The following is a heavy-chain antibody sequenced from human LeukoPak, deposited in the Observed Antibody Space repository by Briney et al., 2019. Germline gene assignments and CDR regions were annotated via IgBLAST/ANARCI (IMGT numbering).Heavy chain of an antibody. CDR3: ARDHAMVVTSGASYIDY. V-gene: IGHV1-69*05. Sequence: AASVKVSCKASGGTFSSYAISWVRQAPGQGLEWMGGIIPIFGTANYTQKFQGRVTITTHQSTSTAYMALSSLRSEDTAVYYCARDHAMVVTSGASYIDYWGQRTLVTVSS. J-gene: IGHJ4*01. CDR2: IIPIFGTA. D-gene: IGHD4-23*01. CDR1: GGTFSSYA.